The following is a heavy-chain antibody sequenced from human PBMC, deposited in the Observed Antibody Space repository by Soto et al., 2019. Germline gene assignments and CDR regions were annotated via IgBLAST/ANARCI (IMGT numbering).Heavy chain of an antibody. Sequence: QVQLQESGPGLVKPLETLSLTCTVSGGSISSYYWNWIRQPPGKGLEWIGNIYYSGSTNYNPSLKSRVTISVDTSKNQFSLKVDSVTAADTAMYYCARRGERGWFGLWGQGTLVTVSS. CDR2: IYYSGST. CDR3: ARRGERGWFGL. V-gene: IGHV4-59*08. D-gene: IGHD3-16*01. J-gene: IGHJ5*02. CDR1: GGSISSYY.